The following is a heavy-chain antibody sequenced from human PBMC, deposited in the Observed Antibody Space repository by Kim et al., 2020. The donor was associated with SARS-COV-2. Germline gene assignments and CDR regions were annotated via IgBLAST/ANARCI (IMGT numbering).Heavy chain of an antibody. CDR1: GYTLTELS. CDR3: ATGLRGLDEFYYYYGMDV. V-gene: IGHV1-24*01. CDR2: FDPEDGET. J-gene: IGHJ6*02. Sequence: ASVKVSCKVSGYTLTELSMHWVRQAPGKGLEWMGGFDPEDGETIYAQKFQGRVTMTEDTSTDTAYMELSSLRSEDTAVYYCATGLRGLDEFYYYYGMDVWGQGTTVTVSS. D-gene: IGHD5-12*01.